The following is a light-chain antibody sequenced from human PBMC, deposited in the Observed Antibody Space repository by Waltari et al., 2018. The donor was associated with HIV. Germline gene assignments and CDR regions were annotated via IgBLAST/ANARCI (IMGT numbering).Light chain of an antibody. J-gene: IGKJ4*01. Sequence: DIVMTQSPVSLPVTPGEPASISCRSSQSLQRSNGYRYVDWYLQKPGQSPQLLIFLGTNRASGAPDRFSGSGSATDFTLKISRVEAEDVGVYYCMQALETPLTFGGGTRVEIK. CDR3: MQALETPLT. V-gene: IGKV2-28*01. CDR2: LGT. CDR1: QSLQRSNGYRY.